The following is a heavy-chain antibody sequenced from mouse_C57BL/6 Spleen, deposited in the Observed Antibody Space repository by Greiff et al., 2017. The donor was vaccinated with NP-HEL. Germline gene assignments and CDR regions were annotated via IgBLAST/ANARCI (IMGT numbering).Heavy chain of an antibody. Sequence: VQLQQSGPELVKPGASVKISCKASGYTFTDFYMNWVKQSHGKSLEWIGDINPNNGGTSYNQKFKGKATLTVDKSSSTAYMELRSLTSEDSAVYYCASDDYWGQGTTLTVSS. CDR1: GYTFTDFY. J-gene: IGHJ2*01. V-gene: IGHV1-26*01. CDR3: ASDDY. CDR2: INPNNGGT.